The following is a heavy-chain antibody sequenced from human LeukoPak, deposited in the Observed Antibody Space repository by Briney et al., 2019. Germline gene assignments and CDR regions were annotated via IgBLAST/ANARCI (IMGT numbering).Heavy chain of an antibody. CDR3: AKDMGGWVRLHFDY. CDR2: ISWNSGSI. Sequence: GGSLRLSCAASGFTFDDYAMHWVRQAPGKGLEWVSGISWNSGSIGYADSVKGRFTISRDNAKNSLYLQMNSLRAEDTALYYCAKDMGGWVRLHFDYWGQGTLVTVSS. D-gene: IGHD3-16*01. CDR1: GFTFDDYA. J-gene: IGHJ4*02. V-gene: IGHV3-9*01.